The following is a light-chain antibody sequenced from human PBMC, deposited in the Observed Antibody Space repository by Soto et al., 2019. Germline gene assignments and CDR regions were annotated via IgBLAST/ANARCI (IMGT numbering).Light chain of an antibody. V-gene: IGLV2-14*01. Sequence: QSALTQPASVSGSPGQSITISCTGTSSDVGGYNYVSWYQQHPGKAPKLMIYDVSNRPSGVSNRFSGSKSGNTASLTISGLQAEDEADYYCQSYYSSIGGVFGGGTKRTVL. CDR3: QSYYSSIGGV. J-gene: IGLJ2*01. CDR1: SSDVGGYNY. CDR2: DVS.